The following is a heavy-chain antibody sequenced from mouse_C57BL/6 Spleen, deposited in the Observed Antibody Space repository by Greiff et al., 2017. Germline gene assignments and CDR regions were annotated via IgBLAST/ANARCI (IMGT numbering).Heavy chain of an antibody. CDR3: ARDIPSVITSAWFAY. V-gene: IGHV5-4*01. Sequence: DVHLVESGGGLVKPGGSLKLSCAASGFTFSSYAMSWVRQTPEKRLEWVATISDGGSYTYYPDNVKGRFTLSRDNAKNNLYMQIVHLKSENTAMYYCARDIPSVITSAWFAYWGQGTLVTVSA. CDR1: GFTFSSYA. J-gene: IGHJ3*01. D-gene: IGHD2-4*01. CDR2: ISDGGSYT.